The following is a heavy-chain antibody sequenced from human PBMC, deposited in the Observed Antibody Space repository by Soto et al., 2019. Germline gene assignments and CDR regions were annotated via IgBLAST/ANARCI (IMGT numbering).Heavy chain of an antibody. CDR3: AKDHVQNYYYYYMDV. CDR1: GFTFSSYA. D-gene: IGHD1-1*01. J-gene: IGHJ6*03. V-gene: IGHV3-23*01. CDR2: INDSGGST. Sequence: EVQLLESGGGLVQPGGSLRLSCAASGFTFSSYAMSWVRQAPGKGLEWVSTINDSGGSTYYADSVKSRFTISRDYSSSTLYLQMNSLRAGDTAVYYCAKDHVQNYYYYYMDVWGKGTTVTVSS.